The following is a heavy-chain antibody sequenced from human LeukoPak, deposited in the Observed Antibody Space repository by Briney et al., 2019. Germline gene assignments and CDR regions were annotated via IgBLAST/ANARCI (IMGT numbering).Heavy chain of an antibody. Sequence: SETLSLTCSVSGGSINNYWWNWIRQPPGKGLEWIGYIYYSGSTSYNPSLKSRLTISVDTSLNQFSLTLSSVTAADTAVYYCAEYCSGGDCYSQALEYWGQGILVTVSS. J-gene: IGHJ4*02. CDR1: GGSINNYW. CDR3: AEYCSGGDCYSQALEY. D-gene: IGHD2-15*01. CDR2: IYYSGST. V-gene: IGHV4-59*01.